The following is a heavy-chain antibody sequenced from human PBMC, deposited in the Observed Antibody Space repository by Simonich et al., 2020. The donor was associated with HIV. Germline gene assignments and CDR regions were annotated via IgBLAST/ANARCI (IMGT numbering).Heavy chain of an antibody. CDR3: ARESWGFDY. V-gene: IGHV3-30*07. Sequence: QVQLVESGGGVVQPGRSLRLSCAASGFTFSSYAMHWVRQAPGKGLEWVAVITYDRSNKYYADSVKGRFTISRDNSKNTLYLQMNSLRAEDTAVYYCARESWGFDYWGQGTLVTVSS. CDR1: GFTFSSYA. D-gene: IGHD3-16*01. J-gene: IGHJ4*02. CDR2: ITYDRSNK.